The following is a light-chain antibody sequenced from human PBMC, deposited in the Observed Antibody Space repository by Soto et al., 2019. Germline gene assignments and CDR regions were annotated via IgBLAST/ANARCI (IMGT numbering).Light chain of an antibody. CDR2: RNN. CDR3: AAWDDSLSGSYVV. J-gene: IGLJ2*01. V-gene: IGLV1-47*01. Sequence: QSVLTQPPSASGTPGQRVTISCSGSSSNIGSNYVYWYQQLPGTAPKLLISRNNQRPSAVPDRFSGSKSGTSASLAISGLRSEDEADYYCAAWDDSLSGSYVVFGGGTKVTVL. CDR1: SSNIGSNY.